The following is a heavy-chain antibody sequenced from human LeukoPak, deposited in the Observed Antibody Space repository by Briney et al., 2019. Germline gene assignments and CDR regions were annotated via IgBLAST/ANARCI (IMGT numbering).Heavy chain of an antibody. CDR2: IHTGDSDT. CDR3: ARRYYYDSSGHYDY. V-gene: IGHV5-51*01. Sequence: GASLKISCKGSGYRFTNYWIGWVRQMPGKGLEWMGIIHTGDSDTRYSPSFQGQVTISVDNSITTAYLQWSSLKASDTAMYYCARRYYYDSSGHYDYWGQGTLVTVSS. CDR1: GYRFTNYW. D-gene: IGHD3-22*01. J-gene: IGHJ4*02.